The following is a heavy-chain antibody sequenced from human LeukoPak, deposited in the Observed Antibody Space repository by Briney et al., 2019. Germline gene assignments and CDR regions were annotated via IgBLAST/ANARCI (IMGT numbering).Heavy chain of an antibody. D-gene: IGHD3-9*01. CDR2: IYYSGST. J-gene: IGHJ4*02. Sequence: SETLSLTCTVSGYSISSGYYWGWIRQPPGKGLEWIGSIYYSGSTYYNPSLKSRVTISVDRSKNQFSLKLSSVTAADTAVYYCARGVLRYFDWLLSAYYFDYWGQGTLVTVSS. CDR1: GYSISSGYY. V-gene: IGHV4-38-2*02. CDR3: ARGVLRYFDWLLSAYYFDY.